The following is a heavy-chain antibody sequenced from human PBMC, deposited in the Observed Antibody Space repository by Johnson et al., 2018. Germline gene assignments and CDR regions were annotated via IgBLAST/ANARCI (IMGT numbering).Heavy chain of an antibody. CDR1: GGSISSSSYY. CDR2: IHYSGST. Sequence: QVQLQESGPGLVKPSETLSLTCTVSGGSISSSSYYWGWIRQPPGKGLEWIGSIHYSGSTSYNPSLKSRVTISVDTSKNQFSLKLSSVTTADTAVYYCARVGSYYAAFDTWGQGTMVTVSS. V-gene: IGHV4-39*07. D-gene: IGHD3-10*01. J-gene: IGHJ3*02. CDR3: ARVGSYYAAFDT.